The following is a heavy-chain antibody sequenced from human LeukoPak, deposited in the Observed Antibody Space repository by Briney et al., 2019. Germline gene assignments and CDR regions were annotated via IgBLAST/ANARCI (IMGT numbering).Heavy chain of an antibody. J-gene: IGHJ3*02. D-gene: IGHD3-22*01. CDR1: GFTFSSYA. V-gene: IGHV3-23*01. CDR3: AKVSSYDSSGYDAFDI. CDR2: ISGSGGST. Sequence: GGSLRLSCAAPGFTFSSYAMSWVRQAPGKGLEWVSAISGSGGSTYYADSVKGRFTISRDNSKNTLYLQMNSLRAEDTAVYYCAKVSSYDSSGYDAFDIWGQGTMVTVSS.